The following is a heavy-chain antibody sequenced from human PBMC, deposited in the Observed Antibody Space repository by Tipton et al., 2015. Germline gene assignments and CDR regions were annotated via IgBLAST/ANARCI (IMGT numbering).Heavy chain of an antibody. Sequence: QLVQSGAEVKKPGESLKVSCKASGYSFTSFVIGWVRQMPGKGLEWMGIIYVGDSNIRYSPSLQGQVTISADKSLSTAYLQWSSLKASDTAKYYCVRHSDYGMAVWGPGTSVTVSS. CDR2: IYVGDSNI. J-gene: IGHJ6*02. CDR3: VRHSDYGMAV. V-gene: IGHV5-51*01. CDR1: GYSFTSFV.